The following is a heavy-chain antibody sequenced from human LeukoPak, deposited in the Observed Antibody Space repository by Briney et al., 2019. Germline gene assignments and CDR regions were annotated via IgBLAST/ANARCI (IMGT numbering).Heavy chain of an antibody. CDR2: IKQDGSGE. Sequence: GGSLRLSCEASGFSFSSFWMSWVRQAPGKGLEWVANIKQDGSGENYVDSVKGRFTISRDNAKKSLYLQMNSLRVEDTAVYYCARFISLGAWGQGTLVTVSS. D-gene: IGHD3-10*01. J-gene: IGHJ5*02. V-gene: IGHV3-7*01. CDR3: ARFISLGA. CDR1: GFSFSSFW.